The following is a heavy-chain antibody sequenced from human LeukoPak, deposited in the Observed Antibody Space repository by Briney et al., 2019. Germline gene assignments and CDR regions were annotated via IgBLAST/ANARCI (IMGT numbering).Heavy chain of an antibody. CDR3: AKDEVLRFLEWEIDY. V-gene: IGHV1-2*02. J-gene: IGHJ4*02. CDR1: GYTFTGYY. Sequence: ASVKVSCKASGYTFTGYYMHWVRQAPGQGLEWMGWINPNSGGTNYAQKFQGRVTMTRDTSISTAYMELSRLRSDDTAVYYCAKDEVLRFLEWEIDYWGQGTLVTVSS. CDR2: INPNSGGT. D-gene: IGHD3-3*01.